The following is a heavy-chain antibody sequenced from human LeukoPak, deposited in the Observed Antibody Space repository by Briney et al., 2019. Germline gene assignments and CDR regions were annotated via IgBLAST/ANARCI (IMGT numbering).Heavy chain of an antibody. D-gene: IGHD2-15*01. CDR3: ARHKGVGLGYCSGGSCYRVGNWFDP. CDR1: GGSISSSSYY. CDR2: IYYSGST. Sequence: SETLSLTCTVSGGSISSSSYYWGWIRQPPGKGLEWIGSIYYSGSTYYNPSLKSRVTISVDTSKNQFSLKLSSVTAADTAVYYCARHKGVGLGYCSGGSCYRVGNWFDPWGQGTLVTVSS. J-gene: IGHJ5*02. V-gene: IGHV4-39*01.